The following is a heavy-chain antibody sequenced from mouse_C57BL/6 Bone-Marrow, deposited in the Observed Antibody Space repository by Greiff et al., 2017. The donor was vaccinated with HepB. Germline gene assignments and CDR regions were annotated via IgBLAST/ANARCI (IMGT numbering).Heavy chain of an antibody. D-gene: IGHD1-1*01. V-gene: IGHV1-72*01. CDR3: ARPITTVVARGYYYAMDY. Sequence: VQLQQSGAELVKPGASVKLSCKASGYTFTSYWMHWVKQRPGRGLEWIGRIDPNSGGTKYNEKFKSKATLTVDKPSSTAYMQLSSLTSEDSAVYYCARPITTVVARGYYYAMDYWGQGTSVTVSS. CDR1: GYTFTSYW. J-gene: IGHJ4*01. CDR2: IDPNSGGT.